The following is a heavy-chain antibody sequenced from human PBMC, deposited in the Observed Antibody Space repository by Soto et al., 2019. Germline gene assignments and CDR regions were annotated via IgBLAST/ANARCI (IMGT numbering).Heavy chain of an antibody. CDR3: AKDIRGAYDSSGFFVY. D-gene: IGHD3-22*01. V-gene: IGHV3-9*01. CDR1: GFTFDDYA. Sequence: EVQLVESGGGLVQPGRSLRLSCAASGFTFDDYAMHWVRQAPGKGLEWVSGISWNSGSIGYADSVKGRFTISRDNAKNSLYLQMNSLRAEDTALYYCAKDIRGAYDSSGFFVYWGQGTLVTVSS. J-gene: IGHJ4*02. CDR2: ISWNSGSI.